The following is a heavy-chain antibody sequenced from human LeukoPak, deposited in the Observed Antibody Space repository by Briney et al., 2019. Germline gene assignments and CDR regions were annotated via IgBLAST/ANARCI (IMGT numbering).Heavy chain of an antibody. J-gene: IGHJ1*01. CDR3: ARVLYGDYSWFQH. CDR2: ISSSSSYI. CDR1: GFTFSSYS. Sequence: GGSLRLSCAASGFTFSSYSMNWVRQAPGKGLEWVSSISSSSSYIYYADSVKGRFTISRDNAKNSLYLQMNSLRAEDTAVYYCARVLYGDYSWFQHWGQGTLVTVSS. V-gene: IGHV3-21*01. D-gene: IGHD4-17*01.